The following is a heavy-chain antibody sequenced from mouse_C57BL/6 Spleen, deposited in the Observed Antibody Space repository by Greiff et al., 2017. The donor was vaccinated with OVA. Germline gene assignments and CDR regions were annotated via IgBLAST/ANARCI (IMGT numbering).Heavy chain of an antibody. CDR1: GFTFTDYY. CDR2: IRNKANGYTT. J-gene: IGHJ4*01. V-gene: IGHV7-3*01. CDR3: ARLTVGAMDY. D-gene: IGHD1-1*01. Sequence: EVMLVESGGGLVQPGGSLSLSCAASGFTFTDYYMSWVRQPPGKALEWLGFIRNKANGYTTEYSASVKGRFTISRDNSQSILYLQMNALRAEDSATYYCARLTVGAMDYWGQGTSVTVSS.